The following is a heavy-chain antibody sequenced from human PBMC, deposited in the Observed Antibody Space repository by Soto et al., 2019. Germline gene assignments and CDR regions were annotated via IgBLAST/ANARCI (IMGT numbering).Heavy chain of an antibody. D-gene: IGHD3-10*01. CDR3: ARELSGGSRMDV. Sequence: ASVKVSCKASGYTFTSYAMSWVRQAPGQRLEWMGWINAGNGNTKYSQKFQGRVTITRDTSISTAYMELSSLRSEDTAVYYCARELSGGSRMDVWGQGTTVTVSS. CDR1: GYTFTSYA. CDR2: INAGNGNT. V-gene: IGHV1-3*01. J-gene: IGHJ6*02.